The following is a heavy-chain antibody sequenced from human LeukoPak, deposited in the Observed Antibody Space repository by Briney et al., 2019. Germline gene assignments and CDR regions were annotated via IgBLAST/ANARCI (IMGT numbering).Heavy chain of an antibody. CDR3: AKDRNSGWYHSWGY. CDR2: ISYDGSNK. Sequence: GGSLRLSRAASGFTFSSYGMHWVRQSPGKGLEWVAVISYDGSNKYYADSVKGRFTISRDNSKNTLYLQMNSLRAEDTAVYYCAKDRNSGWYHSWGYWGQGTLVTVSS. V-gene: IGHV3-30*18. J-gene: IGHJ4*02. CDR1: GFTFSSYG. D-gene: IGHD6-19*01.